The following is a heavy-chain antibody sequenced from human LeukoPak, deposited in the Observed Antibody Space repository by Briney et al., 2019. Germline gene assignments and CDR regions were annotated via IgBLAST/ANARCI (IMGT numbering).Heavy chain of an antibody. CDR3: ARAGIGGSYY. J-gene: IGHJ4*02. D-gene: IGHD1-26*01. V-gene: IGHV4-39*07. Sequence: PSETLSLTCTVSGGSISSSSYYWGWIRQPPGKGLEWIGSIYYSGSTYYNPSLKSRVTISVDTSKNQFSLKLSSVTAADTAVYYCARAGIGGSYYWGQGTLVTVSS. CDR1: GGSISSSSYY. CDR2: IYYSGST.